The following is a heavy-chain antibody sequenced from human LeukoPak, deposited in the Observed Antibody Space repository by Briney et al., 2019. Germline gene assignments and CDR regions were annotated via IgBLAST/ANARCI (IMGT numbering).Heavy chain of an antibody. CDR2: ISGSSSST. J-gene: IGHJ4*02. CDR3: AEEVGATYPTFDY. Sequence: SGGSLRLSCAASGFTFISYVMSWVPQAPGKGLEWVSSISGSSSSTYYADSVKGRFTIYRDNSKNTLYLQMNSLRAEDTAVYYCAEEVGATYPTFDYWGQGTLVTVSS. D-gene: IGHD1-26*01. V-gene: IGHV3-23*01. CDR1: GFTFISYV.